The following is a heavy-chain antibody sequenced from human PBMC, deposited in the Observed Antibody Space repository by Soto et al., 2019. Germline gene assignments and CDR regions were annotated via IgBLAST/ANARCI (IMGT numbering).Heavy chain of an antibody. D-gene: IGHD3-9*01. CDR3: TTGGDILTGYYISYYYYGMDV. V-gene: IGHV3-15*07. CDR1: GFTFSNAW. CDR2: IKSKTDGGTT. J-gene: IGHJ6*02. Sequence: GGSLRLSCAASGFTFSNAWMNWVRQAPGKGLEWVGRIKSKTDGGTTDYAAPVKGRFTISRDDSKNTLYLQMNSLKTEDTAVYYCTTGGDILTGYYISYYYYGMDVWGQGTTVTVSS.